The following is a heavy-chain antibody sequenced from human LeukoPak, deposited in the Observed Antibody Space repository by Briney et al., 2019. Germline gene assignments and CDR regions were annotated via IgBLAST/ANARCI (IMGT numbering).Heavy chain of an antibody. CDR1: GFTFRISA. Sequence: GSLRLSCAASGFTFRISAMTWVRQAPGKGLEWVSSISASGDSTYYAGSVKGRFTISRDNSKNTLYLQMSGLRAEDSAVYHCAREGWQVPDWFDPWGQETLVTVSS. V-gene: IGHV3-23*01. J-gene: IGHJ5*02. D-gene: IGHD6-19*01. CDR2: ISASGDST. CDR3: AREGWQVPDWFDP.